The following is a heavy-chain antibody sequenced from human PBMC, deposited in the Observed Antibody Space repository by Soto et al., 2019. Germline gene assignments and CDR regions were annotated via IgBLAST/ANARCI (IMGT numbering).Heavy chain of an antibody. CDR2: ITSSGSAI. Sequence: PGGSLRLSCAASGFTFSIYSMNWVRQAPGKGLEWVSYITSSGSAIYYADTVKGRFTISRDNAKNSLYLQMNSLRAEDTAVYHCTRGYTGYAQAGLDSWGQGTLVTVSS. J-gene: IGHJ4*02. CDR3: TRGYTGYAQAGLDS. D-gene: IGHD5-12*01. V-gene: IGHV3-48*01. CDR1: GFTFSIYS.